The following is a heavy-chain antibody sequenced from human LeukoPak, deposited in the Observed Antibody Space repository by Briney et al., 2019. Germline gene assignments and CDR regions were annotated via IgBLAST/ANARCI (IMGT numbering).Heavy chain of an antibody. V-gene: IGHV1-69*05. CDR3: ARCLTMVRGVITYYLDY. D-gene: IGHD3-10*01. CDR2: IIPIFGTA. J-gene: IGHJ4*02. Sequence: SVKVSCKASGGTFSSYAISWVRQAPGQGLEWMGRIIPIFGTANYAQKFQGRVTITTDESTSTAYMELSSLRSEDTAVYYCARCLTMVRGVITYYLDYWGQGTLVTVSS. CDR1: GGTFSSYA.